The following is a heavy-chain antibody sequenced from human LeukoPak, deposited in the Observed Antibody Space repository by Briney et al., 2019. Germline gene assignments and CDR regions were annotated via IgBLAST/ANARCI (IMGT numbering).Heavy chain of an antibody. V-gene: IGHV1-2*02. Sequence: ASVKVSCKASGYTFTGYYMHWVRQAPGQGLEWMGWINPNSGVTDYAQKFQGRVTMTGDTSISTAYMELSRLRSDDTAVYYCAKDVRSYGSGYFDYWGQGTLVTVSS. D-gene: IGHD5-18*01. J-gene: IGHJ4*02. CDR3: AKDVRSYGSGYFDY. CDR1: GYTFTGYY. CDR2: INPNSGVT.